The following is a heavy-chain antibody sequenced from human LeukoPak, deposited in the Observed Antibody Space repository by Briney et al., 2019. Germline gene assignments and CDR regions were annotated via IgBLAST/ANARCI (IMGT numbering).Heavy chain of an antibody. V-gene: IGHV1-2*02. Sequence: GASVKVSCKDSGYTFTDYYLHWVRQAPGQGLERMGWINPNSGGTNYAQKFQGRVTMSRDTSIATTYMDLSSLISDDTAVYYCARGHDNTGYNYFDYWGQGTLVTVSS. CDR1: GYTFTDYY. CDR3: ARGHDNTGYNYFDY. CDR2: INPNSGGT. J-gene: IGHJ4*02. D-gene: IGHD3-9*01.